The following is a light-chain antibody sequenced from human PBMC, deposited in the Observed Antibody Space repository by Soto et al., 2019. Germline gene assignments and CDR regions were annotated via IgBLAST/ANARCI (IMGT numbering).Light chain of an antibody. J-gene: IGKJ1*01. CDR2: GAS. V-gene: IGKV3-20*01. CDR3: QQYGSSSWT. Sequence: EIVLTQSPCTLSLSPGARAPLSCRASQSVSSSYLAWYQQQPGQAPRLLIYGASSRATGIPDRFSGSGSGTDFTLTISRLQPEDFAVYYCQQYGSSSWTFGQGTKVDIK. CDR1: QSVSSSY.